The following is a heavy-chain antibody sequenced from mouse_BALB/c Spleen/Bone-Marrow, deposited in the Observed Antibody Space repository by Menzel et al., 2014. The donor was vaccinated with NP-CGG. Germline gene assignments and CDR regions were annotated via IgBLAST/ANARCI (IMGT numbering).Heavy chain of an antibody. J-gene: IGHJ2*01. D-gene: IGHD2-4*01. CDR1: GFTFSGYS. CDR2: ISSGGHYT. CDR3: SKDGGYDYSYYFDY. V-gene: IGHV5-6-4*01. Sequence: EVKLMESGGGLVKPGGSLKLSCAASGFTFSGYSMSWVRQTPEKRLEWVATISSGGHYTYYPDSVKGRFTISRDNAKNTLYLQMSSLKSEDTAMYYCSKDGGYDYSYYFDYWGQGTTLTVSS.